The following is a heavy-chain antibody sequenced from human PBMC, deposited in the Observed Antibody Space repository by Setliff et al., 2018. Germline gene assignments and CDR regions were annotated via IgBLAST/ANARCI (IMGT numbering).Heavy chain of an antibody. CDR3: ARIGPSNWGIRGYNWLDP. J-gene: IGHJ5*02. CDR2: IQKSGGT. D-gene: IGHD6-13*01. V-gene: IGHV4-59*01. Sequence: PSETLSLTFNVSGVSISSYYWSWIRQPPGKGLESIGYIQKSGGTNYNPALKSRVTISVDTSTNQFSLKLRSVTAADTAVYYCARIGPSNWGIRGYNWLDPWGQGTRVTVSS. CDR1: GVSISSYY.